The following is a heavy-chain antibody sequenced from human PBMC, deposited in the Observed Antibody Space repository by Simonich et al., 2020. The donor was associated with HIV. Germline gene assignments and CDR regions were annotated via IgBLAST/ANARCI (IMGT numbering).Heavy chain of an antibody. CDR1: GYTFTDWN. CDR3: ATHGPGSYSSALDI. V-gene: IGHV1-2*06. CDR2: VNPNSGGT. D-gene: IGHD1-26*01. J-gene: IGHJ3*02. Sequence: QVQLVQSGAEVKKPGASVKVSCKASGYTFTDWNIHWVRQAPGQGLGWMGRVNPNSGGTDYPQKFQGRVTMTRDKSITTAYMELRRLRSDDTAFYYCATHGPGSYSSALDIWGQGTMVTVSS.